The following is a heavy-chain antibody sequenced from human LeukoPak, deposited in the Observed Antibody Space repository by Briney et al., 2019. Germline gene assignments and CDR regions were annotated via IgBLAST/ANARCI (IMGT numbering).Heavy chain of an antibody. CDR1: GFTFSSYG. CDR3: ARDRGKRVETSMVGFP. J-gene: IGHJ5*02. V-gene: IGHV3-30*02. Sequence: PGGSLRLSCAASGFTFSSYGMDWVRQAPGKGLEWVAFIRYDGSNKYYADSVKGRFTISRDNSKNTLYLQMNNLRAEDTAVYYCARDRGKRVETSMVGFPWGQGTLVTVSS. D-gene: IGHD5-18*01. CDR2: IRYDGSNK.